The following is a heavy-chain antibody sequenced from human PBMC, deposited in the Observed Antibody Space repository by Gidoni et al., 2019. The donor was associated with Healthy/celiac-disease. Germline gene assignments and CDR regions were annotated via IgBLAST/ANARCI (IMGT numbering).Heavy chain of an antibody. V-gene: IGHV3-48*03. Sequence: EVQLVESGGGLVQPGGSLRLSCAASGFTFSSYEMNWVRQAPGKGLEWVSYISSSGSNIYYADSVKGRFNISRDNAKNSLYLQMNSLRAEDTAVYYCARERQQLVPLKFDYWGQGTLVTVSS. CDR3: ARERQQLVPLKFDY. CDR1: GFTFSSYE. D-gene: IGHD6-13*01. J-gene: IGHJ4*02. CDR2: ISSSGSNI.